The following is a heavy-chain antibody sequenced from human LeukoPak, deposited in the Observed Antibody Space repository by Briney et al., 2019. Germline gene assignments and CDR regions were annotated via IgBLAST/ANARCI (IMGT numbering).Heavy chain of an antibody. J-gene: IGHJ3*01. Sequence: SVKVSCKASGGTFSSYAISWVRQAPGQGLEWMGRIIPILGIANYAQKFQGRVTITADKSTSTAYMELSSLRSEDTAVYYCARGVVGATTAAFDFWGQGTMVTVSS. V-gene: IGHV1-69*04. CDR2: IIPILGIA. CDR1: GGTFSSYA. CDR3: ARGVVGATTAAFDF. D-gene: IGHD1-26*01.